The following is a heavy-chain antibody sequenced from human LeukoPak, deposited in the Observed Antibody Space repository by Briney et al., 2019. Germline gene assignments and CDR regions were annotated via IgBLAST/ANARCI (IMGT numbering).Heavy chain of an antibody. CDR3: ARQTRYWEPPGFDY. CDR2: IYYSGST. D-gene: IGHD1-26*01. Sequence: PSETLSLTCTVSGGSISSSSYYWGWIRQPPGKGLEWIGNIYYSGSTYYNPSIKSRVTISVDTSKNQFSLKLTSVTAADTAVYYCARQTRYWEPPGFDYWGQGTLVTVSS. J-gene: IGHJ4*02. CDR1: GGSISSSSYY. V-gene: IGHV4-39*01.